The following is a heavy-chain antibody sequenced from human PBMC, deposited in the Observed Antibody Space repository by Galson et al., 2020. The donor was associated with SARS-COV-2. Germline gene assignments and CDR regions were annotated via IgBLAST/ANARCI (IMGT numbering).Heavy chain of an antibody. V-gene: IGHV4-39*02. Sequence: SETLSLTCTVSGGSIGYVSYYWGWIRQPPGKGLEWIGSIYYSGTTYYNSSRKSRVTMSIDTSKNHFSLNLTSVTAADTAVYYCVRSRLIGYSSSPGIWGQGIMVTVSS. J-gene: IGHJ3*01. CDR1: GGSIGYVSYY. D-gene: IGHD4-4*01. CDR3: VRSRLIGYSSSPGI. CDR2: IYYSGTT.